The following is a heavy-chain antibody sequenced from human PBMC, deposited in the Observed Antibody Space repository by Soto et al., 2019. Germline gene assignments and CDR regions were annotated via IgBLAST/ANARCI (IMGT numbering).Heavy chain of an antibody. CDR2: ISYDGINK. Sequence: QVQLVESGGGVVQPGRSLRLSCAASGFTFSSFAMHWVRQAPGKGLEWVAVISYDGINKYYADSVKGRFTISRDNSKNTLYLQMNSLRAEDTAVYYCARDWGGARPISTLKLYYYGMDVWGHGTTVTVSS. D-gene: IGHD2-2*01. V-gene: IGHV3-30-3*01. J-gene: IGHJ6*02. CDR3: ARDWGGARPISTLKLYYYGMDV. CDR1: GFTFSSFA.